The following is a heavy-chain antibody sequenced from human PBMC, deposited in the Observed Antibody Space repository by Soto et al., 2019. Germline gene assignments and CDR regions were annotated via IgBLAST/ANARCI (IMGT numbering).Heavy chain of an antibody. V-gene: IGHV3-9*01. D-gene: IGHD3-3*01. CDR2: ISWNGGSM. CDR1: GFTFKDYA. J-gene: IGHJ6*02. Sequence: EVHLVESGGGLAQPGRSLRLSCVASGFTFKDYALHWVRQAPGKGLEWVSGISWNGGSMGYADSVKGRFTISRDNAKNSLYLEISSLRAEDTALYYCAKSGKDFWRGYGLDVWGQGTTVTVSS. CDR3: AKSGKDFWRGYGLDV.